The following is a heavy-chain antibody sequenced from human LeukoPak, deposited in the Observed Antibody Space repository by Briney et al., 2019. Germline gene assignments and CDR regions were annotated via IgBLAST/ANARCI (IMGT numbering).Heavy chain of an antibody. CDR2: IRYDGSNK. V-gene: IGHV3-30*02. CDR1: GFTFSSYG. J-gene: IGHJ4*02. Sequence: GGSLRLSCAASGFTFSSYGMHWVRQAPGKWLEWVAFIRYDGSNKYYADSVKGRFTISRDNSKNTPYLQMNSLRAEDTAVYYCAKDGAYYYDSSGYPRVWGQGTLVTVSS. CDR3: AKDGAYYYDSSGYPRV. D-gene: IGHD3-22*01.